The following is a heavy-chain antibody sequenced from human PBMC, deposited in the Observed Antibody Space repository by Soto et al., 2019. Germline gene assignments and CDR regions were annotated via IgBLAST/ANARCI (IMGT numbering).Heavy chain of an antibody. CDR1: GGTFSRYA. V-gene: IGHV1-69*13. J-gene: IGHJ4*02. CDR3: ARVLVGAPYYFGY. D-gene: IGHD1-26*01. Sequence: SVKVSCKASGGTFSRYAISWARQAPGQGLEWMGGIIPIFGTANYAQKFQGRVTITADESTSTAYMELNSLRPEDTALYYCARVLVGAPYYFGYWGQGTLVTVSS. CDR2: IIPIFGTA.